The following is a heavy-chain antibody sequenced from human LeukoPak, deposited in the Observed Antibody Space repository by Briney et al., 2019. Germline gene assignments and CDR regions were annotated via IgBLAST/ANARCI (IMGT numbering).Heavy chain of an antibody. CDR3: AKDRGVAGTRYSDY. J-gene: IGHJ4*02. D-gene: IGHD6-19*01. CDR1: GYTFTSYD. CDR2: MNPNSGAT. V-gene: IGHV1-8*01. Sequence: ASVKVSCKASGYTFTSYDINWLRQATGQGPEWMGWMNPNSGATGYAQKFQGRVTMTRSTSINTAYMELSSLRAEDTALYYCAKDRGVAGTRYSDYWGQGTLVTVSS.